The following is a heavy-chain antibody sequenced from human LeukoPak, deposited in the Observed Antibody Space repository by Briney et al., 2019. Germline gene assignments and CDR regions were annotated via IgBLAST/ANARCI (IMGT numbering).Heavy chain of an antibody. V-gene: IGHV3-74*01. CDR1: GFTFSSYW. D-gene: IGHD3-22*01. Sequence: GGSLRLSCVASGFTFSSYWMHWVRRAPGKALVGVSRNKSDGNTNYADSVKGRFTISRDNAKNTVSLQMNSLRAEDTGVYFCARAPSEIGGYYPEYFRHWGQGTLVTVSS. CDR2: NKSDGNT. CDR3: ARAPSEIGGYYPEYFRH. J-gene: IGHJ1*01.